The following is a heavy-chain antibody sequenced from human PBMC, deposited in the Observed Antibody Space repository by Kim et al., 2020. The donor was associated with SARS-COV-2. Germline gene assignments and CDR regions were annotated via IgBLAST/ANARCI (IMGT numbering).Heavy chain of an antibody. J-gene: IGHJ6*02. D-gene: IGHD3-10*01. Sequence: ASVKVSCKASGYTFTSYAMHWVRQAPGQRLEWMGWINAGNGNTKYSQKFQGRVTITRDTSASTAYMELSSLRSEDTAVYYCARFPWFGEFAPPEDRRTPRPPGLDVWGQGTTVTVSS. CDR3: ARFPWFGEFAPPEDRRTPRPPGLDV. CDR2: INAGNGNT. CDR1: GYTFTSYA. V-gene: IGHV1-3*01.